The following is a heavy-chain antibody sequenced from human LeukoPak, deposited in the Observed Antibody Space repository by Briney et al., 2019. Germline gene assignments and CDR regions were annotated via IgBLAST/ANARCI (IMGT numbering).Heavy chain of an antibody. J-gene: IGHJ4*02. CDR3: ARLALGGCSGGSCYVGLDY. Sequence: GESLKISCKGSGYSFTSYWIGWVRQMPGKGLEWMGIIYPGDSDTRYSPSFQGQVTISADKSISTAYLQWSSLKASDTAMYYCARLALGGCSGGSCYVGLDYWGQGTLVTVSS. D-gene: IGHD2-15*01. CDR1: GYSFTSYW. CDR2: IYPGDSDT. V-gene: IGHV5-51*01.